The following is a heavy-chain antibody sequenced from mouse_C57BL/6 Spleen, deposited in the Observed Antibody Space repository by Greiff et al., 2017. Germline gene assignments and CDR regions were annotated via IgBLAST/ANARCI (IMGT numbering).Heavy chain of an antibody. CDR3: TRGTVVAYYFDY. J-gene: IGHJ2*01. CDR2: IDPDTGGT. D-gene: IGHD1-1*01. CDR1: GYTFTDYE. Sequence: QVQLQQSGAELVRPGASVTLSCKASGYTFTDYEMHWVKQTPVNGLEWIGAIDPDTGGTAYNQKFKGKAILTADKSSSTAYMELRSLTSEDSAVYYGTRGTVVAYYFDYWGQGTTLTVSS. V-gene: IGHV1-15*01.